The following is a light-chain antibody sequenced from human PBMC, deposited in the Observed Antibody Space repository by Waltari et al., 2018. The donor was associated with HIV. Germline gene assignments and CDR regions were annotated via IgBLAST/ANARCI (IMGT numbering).Light chain of an antibody. CDR2: DNN. CDR3: QSYDMSQSGSLV. V-gene: IGLV1-40*01. J-gene: IGLJ2*01. CDR1: RSNIGAGFD. Sequence: QSVLTQPPSVSGAPGQRVTIACTGTRSNIGAGFDVHWYQQIPGNAPKLLIYDNNILPSGVPDRFSGSKSGTSASLAITGLQSEDEADYYCQSYDMSQSGSLVFGGGTKLTVL.